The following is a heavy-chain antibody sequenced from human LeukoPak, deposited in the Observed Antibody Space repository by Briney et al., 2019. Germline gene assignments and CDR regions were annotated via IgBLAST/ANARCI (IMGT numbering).Heavy chain of an antibody. CDR3: ARGGTYSGSPGKFDP. CDR1: GGSISSSSYY. J-gene: IGHJ5*02. D-gene: IGHD6-6*01. Sequence: SETLSLTCTVSGGSISSSSYYWGWIRQPPGKGLEWIGSIYYSGSTYYNPSLKSRVTISVDTSKNQFSLKLSSVTAADTAVYYCARGGTYSGSPGKFDPWGQGTLVTVSS. V-gene: IGHV4-39*07. CDR2: IYYSGST.